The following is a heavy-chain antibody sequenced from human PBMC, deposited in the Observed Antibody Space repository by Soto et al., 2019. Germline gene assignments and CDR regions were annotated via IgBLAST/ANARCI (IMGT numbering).Heavy chain of an antibody. J-gene: IGHJ4*02. D-gene: IGHD1-1*01. V-gene: IGHV3-48*04. Sequence: PGGSLRLSCAASGFTFSSYSMNWVRQAPGKGLEWVSYISSSSSTIYYADSVKGRFTISRDNAKSSVFLEMSDLRSDDTAVYYCAANWNFGLNFWGQGTLVTVSS. CDR1: GFTFSSYS. CDR2: ISSSSSTI. CDR3: AANWNFGLNF.